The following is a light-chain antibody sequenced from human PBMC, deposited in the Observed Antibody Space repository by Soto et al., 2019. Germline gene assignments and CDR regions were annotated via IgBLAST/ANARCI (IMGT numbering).Light chain of an antibody. CDR1: QDISKY. CDR3: QQYENLPFT. J-gene: IGKJ3*01. Sequence: DLQMTQSPSSLSASVGDRVTITCQATQDISKYLSWYQQKPGKAPKLLIYDASNLETGVPPRFSGSGSGTDFALIISSLQPEDIATYYCQQYENLPFTFGRGTKVEI. CDR2: DAS. V-gene: IGKV1-33*01.